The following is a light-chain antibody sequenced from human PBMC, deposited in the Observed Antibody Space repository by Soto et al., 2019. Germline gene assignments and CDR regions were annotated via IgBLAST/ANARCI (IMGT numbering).Light chain of an antibody. V-gene: IGLV1-51*01. CDR1: SSNIGNKY. Sequence: QSVLTQPPSVSAAPGQKVIISRSGSSSNIGNKYVSWYQQLPGTAPKLLIYDNNKRPSGIPDRFSGSKSGTSATLGITGLQTGDETDYYCGTWDSSLSAVVFGGGTKVTVL. CDR3: GTWDSSLSAVV. CDR2: DNN. J-gene: IGLJ2*01.